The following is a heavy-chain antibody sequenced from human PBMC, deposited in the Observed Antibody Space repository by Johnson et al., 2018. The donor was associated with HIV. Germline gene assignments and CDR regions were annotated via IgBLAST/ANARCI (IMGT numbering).Heavy chain of an antibody. CDR3: ARESTP. V-gene: IGHV3-30*04. J-gene: IGHJ3*01. CDR2: ISYDGRNI. Sequence: QVQLVESGGGLVQPGGSLRLSCAASGFTFNSYPMHWVRQAPGKGLEWVAVISYDGRNIYYADSVKGRFTISRDNAKNSLYLQMNSLRAEDTAVYYCARESTPWGQGTMVTVSS. CDR1: GFTFNSYP.